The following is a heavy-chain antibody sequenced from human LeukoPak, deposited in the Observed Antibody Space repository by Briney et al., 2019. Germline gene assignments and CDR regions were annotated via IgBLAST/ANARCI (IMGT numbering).Heavy chain of an antibody. Sequence: ASVKVSCKASGYTFTSYGISWVRQAPGQGLEWMGWISAYNGNTNYARKLQGRVTMTTDTSTSTAYMELRSLRSDDTAVYYCARDPISVGAAGGMDVWGQGTTVTVSS. CDR2: ISAYNGNT. J-gene: IGHJ6*02. D-gene: IGHD1-26*01. CDR1: GYTFTSYG. V-gene: IGHV1-18*01. CDR3: ARDPISVGAAGGMDV.